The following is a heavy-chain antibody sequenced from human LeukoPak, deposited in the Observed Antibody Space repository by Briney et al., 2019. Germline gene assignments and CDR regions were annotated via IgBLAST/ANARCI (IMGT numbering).Heavy chain of an antibody. CDR1: GFIFTDYY. CDR3: ARDWSPNWFDP. Sequence: KSGGSLRLACAASGFIFTDYYMSWIRQAPGKGLEWISYISASSGYTKYADSVKGRFTISRDNAKNLLYLQMNSLRAEDTAVYYCARDWSPNWFDPWGQGTLVTVSS. CDR2: ISASSGYT. J-gene: IGHJ5*02. V-gene: IGHV3-11*06.